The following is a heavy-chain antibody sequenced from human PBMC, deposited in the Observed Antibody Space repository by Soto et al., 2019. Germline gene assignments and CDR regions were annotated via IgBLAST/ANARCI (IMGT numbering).Heavy chain of an antibody. CDR1: GGTFSSYA. CDR3: ATDLTYCSSTSCPLNAFDI. V-gene: IGHV1-69*13. Sequence: SVKVSCKASGGTFSSYAISWVRQAPGQGLEWMGGIIPIFGTANYAQKFQGRVTITADESTSTAYMELSSLRSEDTAVYYCATDLTYCSSTSCPLNAFDIWGQGTMVTVSS. D-gene: IGHD2-2*01. CDR2: IIPIFGTA. J-gene: IGHJ3*02.